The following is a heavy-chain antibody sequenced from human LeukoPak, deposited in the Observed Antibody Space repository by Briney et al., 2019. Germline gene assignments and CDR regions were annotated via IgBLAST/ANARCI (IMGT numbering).Heavy chain of an antibody. D-gene: IGHD6-19*01. CDR3: ASSYSSGQTAPSDYLIGY. CDR1: GFTLNSYS. V-gene: IGHV3-48*02. J-gene: IGHJ4*02. Sequence: GGSLRLSCVASGFTLNSYSMNGVRQATGKGLEWVSYLGWSGTNIYYADCVRGGFTISRDCAAHSLYMQTNSLRDEDSAVYYCASSYSSGQTAPSDYLIGYWGQEPLVTVSS. CDR2: LGWSGTNI.